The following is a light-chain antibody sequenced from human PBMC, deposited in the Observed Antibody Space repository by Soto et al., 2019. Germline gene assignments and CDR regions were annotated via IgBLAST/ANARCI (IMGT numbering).Light chain of an antibody. CDR1: QRVSTN. Sequence: ETVMTQSPATLSVSPGERATLSCRASQRVSTNLAWYQQKPGQSPRLLIYRASTRATDIPARFSGSGSGTEFTLTISSLQSEDFAVYYCHQYNNWPPSFGGGTRWIS. CDR3: HQYNNWPPS. CDR2: RAS. J-gene: IGKJ4*01. V-gene: IGKV3-15*01.